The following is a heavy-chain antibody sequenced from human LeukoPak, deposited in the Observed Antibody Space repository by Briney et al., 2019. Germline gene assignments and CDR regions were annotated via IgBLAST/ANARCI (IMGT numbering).Heavy chain of an antibody. D-gene: IGHD4-17*01. J-gene: IGHJ6*04. Sequence: GGSLRLSCAASGFTFSSYEMNWVRQAPGKGLEWVSYISSSGSTIYYADSVKGRFTISRDNSKNTLYLQMNSLRAEDTAVYYCAKGKLRLLIGCMDVWGKGTTVTVSS. CDR2: ISSSGSTI. V-gene: IGHV3-48*03. CDR3: AKGKLRLLIGCMDV. CDR1: GFTFSSYE.